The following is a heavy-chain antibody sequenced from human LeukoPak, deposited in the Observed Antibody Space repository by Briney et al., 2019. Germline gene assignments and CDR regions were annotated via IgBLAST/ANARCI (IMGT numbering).Heavy chain of an antibody. Sequence: GGSLRLSCAASGFSFSSYTMNWVRQAPGKGLEWVSSIISSGAYIYYADSVKGRFTISRDNAKNSLYLQMNSLRAEDTAVYYCARDFGGYCSSTNCYLGHLDYWGQGTLVTVSS. V-gene: IGHV3-21*03. D-gene: IGHD2-2*01. CDR2: IISSGAYI. J-gene: IGHJ4*02. CDR3: ARDFGGYCSSTNCYLGHLDY. CDR1: GFSFSSYT.